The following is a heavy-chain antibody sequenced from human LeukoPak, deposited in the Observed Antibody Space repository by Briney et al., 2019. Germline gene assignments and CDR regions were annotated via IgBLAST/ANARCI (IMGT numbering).Heavy chain of an antibody. J-gene: IGHJ4*02. D-gene: IGHD2-2*01. CDR2: ISSDGSST. CDR3: ASSRYPEY. Sequence: PGGSLRLSCAASGFTFSSYWMHWVRQAPGKGLVWVSRISSDGSSTSYADSVKGRFTISRDNAKNTLYLQMNSLRAEDTAVYYCASSRYPEYWGQGTLVTVSS. V-gene: IGHV3-74*01. CDR1: GFTFSSYW.